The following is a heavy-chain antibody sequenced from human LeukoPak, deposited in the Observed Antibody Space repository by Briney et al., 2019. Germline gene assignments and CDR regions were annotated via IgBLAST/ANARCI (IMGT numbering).Heavy chain of an antibody. J-gene: IGHJ4*02. CDR2: ISYDGSNK. CDR3: ARDSQSSGYLDY. Sequence: SCKASGYTFTSYAMHWVRQAPGKGLEWVAVISYDGSNKYYADPVKGRFTISRDNSKNTLYLQMNSLRAEDTAVYYCARDSQSSGYLDYWGQGTLVTVSS. V-gene: IGHV3-30*04. CDR1: GYTFTSYA. D-gene: IGHD3-22*01.